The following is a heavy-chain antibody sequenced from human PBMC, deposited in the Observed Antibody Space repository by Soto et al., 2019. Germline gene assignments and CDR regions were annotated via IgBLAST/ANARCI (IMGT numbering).Heavy chain of an antibody. CDR3: AKPTLSGDYDILTGYSYYYGMDV. CDR1: GFTFSSYA. CDR2: ISGSGGST. J-gene: IGHJ6*02. Sequence: EVQLLESGGGLVQPGGSLRLSCAASGFTFSSYAMSWVRQAPGKGLEWVSAISGSGGSTYYADSVKGRFTISRDHSKNTLYLQMNSLRAEDTAVYYCAKPTLSGDYDILTGYSYYYGMDVWGQGTTVTVSS. D-gene: IGHD3-9*01. V-gene: IGHV3-23*01.